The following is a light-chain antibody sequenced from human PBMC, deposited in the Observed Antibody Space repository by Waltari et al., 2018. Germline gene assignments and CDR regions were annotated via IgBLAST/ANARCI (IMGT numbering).Light chain of an antibody. Sequence: QSGLTQPPSASATPGQRVTLSCTGSSSNIGGNSVSWYQQVPGTAPKLLMYSNIRRPPGVPYRFSGSTSGPSASLAISGLQSDDAADYYCATWDDSLNVPVFGGGTRVTVL. CDR3: ATWDDSLNVPV. CDR1: SSNIGGNS. J-gene: IGLJ3*02. V-gene: IGLV1-44*01. CDR2: SNI.